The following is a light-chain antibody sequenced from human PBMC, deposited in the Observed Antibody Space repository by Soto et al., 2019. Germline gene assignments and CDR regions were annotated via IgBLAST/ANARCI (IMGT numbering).Light chain of an antibody. CDR3: QQGYSNPWT. CDR1: QSVNTY. J-gene: IGKJ1*01. Sequence: DIQMTQSPSSLSASVGYRVTITCRASQSVNTYLHWYQQKAGQAPKLLIYAASNLQSGVPSRFSGRGSGTDFTLTVESLQPEDFATYYCQQGYSNPWTFGQGTKVDIK. CDR2: AAS. V-gene: IGKV1-39*01.